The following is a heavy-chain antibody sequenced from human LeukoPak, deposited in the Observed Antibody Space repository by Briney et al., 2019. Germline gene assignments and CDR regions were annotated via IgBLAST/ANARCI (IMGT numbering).Heavy chain of an antibody. CDR2: IYYSGST. Sequence: PSETLSLTCTVSGGSISSSSYYWGWIRQPPGKGLEWIGSIYYSGSTYYNPSLKSRVTMSVDTSKNQFSLKLSSVTAADTAVYYCARDLVFRTIFGVVIPSMDVWGKGTTVTVSS. V-gene: IGHV4-39*07. J-gene: IGHJ6*03. D-gene: IGHD3-3*01. CDR1: GGSISSSSYY. CDR3: ARDLVFRTIFGVVIPSMDV.